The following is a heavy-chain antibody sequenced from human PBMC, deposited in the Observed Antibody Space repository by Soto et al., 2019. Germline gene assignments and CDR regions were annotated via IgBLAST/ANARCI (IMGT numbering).Heavy chain of an antibody. D-gene: IGHD3-9*01. V-gene: IGHV1-18*01. CDR3: ARYYDILTGRGVWFDP. Sequence: ASVKVSCKASGYTFTSYGISWVRQAPGQGLEWMGWISAYNGNTNYAQKLQGRVTMTTDTSTSTAYMELRSLRSDDTAVYYCARYYDILTGRGVWFDPWGQGTLVTVSS. CDR2: ISAYNGNT. CDR1: GYTFTSYG. J-gene: IGHJ5*02.